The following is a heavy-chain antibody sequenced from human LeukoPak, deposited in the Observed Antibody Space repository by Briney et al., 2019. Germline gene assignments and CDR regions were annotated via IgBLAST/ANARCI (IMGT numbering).Heavy chain of an antibody. D-gene: IGHD2-2*01. Sequence: PGGSLRLSCAASGFTFSNQWMNWVRQGPGKGLVWVSRINTDGSSTAYADSVKGRFTISRDNSKNTLYLQMNSLKTEDTAVYYCAKDRLVVAPAAMTSNFDFWGQGTLVTVSS. CDR1: GFTFSNQW. J-gene: IGHJ4*02. CDR3: AKDRLVVAPAAMTSNFDF. CDR2: INTDGSST. V-gene: IGHV3-74*01.